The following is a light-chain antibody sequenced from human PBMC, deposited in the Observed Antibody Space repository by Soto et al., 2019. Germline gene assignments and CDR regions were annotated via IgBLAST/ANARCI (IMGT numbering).Light chain of an antibody. Sequence: EIVLTHSPGPLSLSPGETATLSCRASQTVNSDYLAWYQQKPGQAPRLLIYGASTRATGIPARLSGSGSGTEFTLTISRLQSEDFAVYYCQQYNNWPPWTFGQGTKVDIK. CDR2: GAS. J-gene: IGKJ1*01. CDR3: QQYNNWPPWT. V-gene: IGKV3-15*01. CDR1: QTVNSD.